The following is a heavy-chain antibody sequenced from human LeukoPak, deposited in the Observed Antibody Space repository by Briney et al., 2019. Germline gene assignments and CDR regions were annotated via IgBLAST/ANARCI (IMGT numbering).Heavy chain of an antibody. CDR1: GFTFSSYA. D-gene: IGHD6-25*01. CDR2: ISGSGGST. V-gene: IGHV3-23*01. J-gene: IGHJ6*02. CDR3: AKPRAAIAAATLYYYYGMDV. Sequence: AGGSLRLSCAASGFTFSSYAMSWVRQAPGKGLEWVSAISGSGGSTYYADSVKGRFTISRDNSKNTLYLQMNSLRAEDTAVYYCAKPRAAIAAATLYYYYGMDVWGQGTTVTVSS.